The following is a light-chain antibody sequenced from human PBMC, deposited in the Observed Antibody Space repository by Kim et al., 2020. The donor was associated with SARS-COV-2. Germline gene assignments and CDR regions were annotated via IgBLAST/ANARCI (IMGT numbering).Light chain of an antibody. J-gene: IGLJ2*01. CDR1: KLGDKY. Sequence: VSPGQTASITCSGDKLGDKYACWYQQKPGHSPVLVIYQDSKRPSGIPERFSGSNSGNTVTLTISGTQAMDEADYYCQAWDSSTVVFGGGTQLTVL. CDR3: QAWDSSTVV. V-gene: IGLV3-1*01. CDR2: QDS.